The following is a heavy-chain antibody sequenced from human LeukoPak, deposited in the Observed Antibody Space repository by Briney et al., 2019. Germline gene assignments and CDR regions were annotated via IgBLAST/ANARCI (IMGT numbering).Heavy chain of an antibody. CDR2: IYPGDSDT. V-gene: IGHV5-51*01. D-gene: IGHD6-13*01. Sequence: GASLQISCKGSGSIFTSYWIGWVRRLPGKGLEWMGMIYPGDSDTRYSPSFQGQVTISADKSISTAYLQWSSLKASDTAMYYCARREMVAAAGTYDYWGQGTLVTVSS. CDR1: GSIFTSYW. CDR3: ARREMVAAAGTYDY. J-gene: IGHJ4*02.